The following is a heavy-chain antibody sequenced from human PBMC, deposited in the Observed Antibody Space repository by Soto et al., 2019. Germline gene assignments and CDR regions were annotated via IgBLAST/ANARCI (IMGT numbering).Heavy chain of an antibody. CDR3: ASVGSCGWYFWFDP. CDR1: GFTVSSNY. V-gene: IGHV3-53*04. CDR2: IYSGGST. D-gene: IGHD6-19*01. J-gene: IGHJ5*02. Sequence: EVQLVESGGGLVQPGGSLRLSCAASGFTVSSNYMSWVRQAPGKGLEWVSVIYSGGSTYYSDSVKGRFTISRHNSKNTLYLQMNGLTAEDTAVYYCASVGSCGWYFWFDPWGQGTLVAVSS.